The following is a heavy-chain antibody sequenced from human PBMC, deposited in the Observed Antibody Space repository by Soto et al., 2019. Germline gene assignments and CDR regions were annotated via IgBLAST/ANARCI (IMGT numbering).Heavy chain of an antibody. V-gene: IGHV4-31*03. D-gene: IGHD3-22*01. Sequence: SETLSLTCTVSGGSISSGGYYWSWIRQHPGKGLEWIGYIYYSGSTYYNPSLKSRVTISVDTSKNQFSLKLSSVTAADTAVYYCASGVGYYDSSGYAYWYFDLWGRGTLVTVS. J-gene: IGHJ2*01. CDR3: ASGVGYYDSSGYAYWYFDL. CDR1: GGSISSGGYY. CDR2: IYYSGST.